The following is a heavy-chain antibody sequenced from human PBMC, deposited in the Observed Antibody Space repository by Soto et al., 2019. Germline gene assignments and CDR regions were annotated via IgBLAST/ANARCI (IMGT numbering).Heavy chain of an antibody. CDR2: IYYSGST. J-gene: IGHJ3*02. Sequence: SETLSLTCTVSGGSISSSSYYWGWIRQPPGKGLEWIGSIYYSGSTYYNPSLKSRVTISVDTSKNQFSLMLSSVTAADTAVYYCARPKSSGYYEDAFDIWGQGTMVTVSS. CDR3: ARPKSSGYYEDAFDI. CDR1: GGSISSSSYY. D-gene: IGHD3-22*01. V-gene: IGHV4-39*01.